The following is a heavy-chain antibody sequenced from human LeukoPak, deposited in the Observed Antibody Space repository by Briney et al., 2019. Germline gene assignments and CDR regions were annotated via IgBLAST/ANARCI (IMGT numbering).Heavy chain of an antibody. CDR1: GYTFTSYG. CDR2: ISAYNGNT. V-gene: IGHV1-18*01. D-gene: IGHD1-26*01. Sequence: ASVKVSCKASGYTFTSYGISWVRQAPGQGLEWMGWISAYNGNTNYAQKLQGRVTMTTDTSTSTAYMELRSLRSEDTAMYYCARDGLSGSYYDFWGQGTLVTVSS. CDR3: ARDGLSGSYYDF. J-gene: IGHJ4*02.